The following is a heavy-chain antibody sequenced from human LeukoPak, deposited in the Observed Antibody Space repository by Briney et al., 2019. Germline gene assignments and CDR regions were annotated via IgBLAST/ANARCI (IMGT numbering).Heavy chain of an antibody. V-gene: IGHV3-15*01. CDR2: IKSNNDGGTT. CDR3: TPVMVEDRGF. Sequence: GGSLRLSCAAPGFIFNKTWMNWVRQAPGRGPEWVGRIKSNNDGGTTDYASPVEGRFIISRDDSKNTIYLQMNRLIIDDTAIYYCTPVMVEDRGFWGQGTLVTVSS. J-gene: IGHJ4*02. CDR1: GFIFNKTW. D-gene: IGHD2-21*01.